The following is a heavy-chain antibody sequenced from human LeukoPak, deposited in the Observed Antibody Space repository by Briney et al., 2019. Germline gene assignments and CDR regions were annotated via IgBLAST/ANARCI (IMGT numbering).Heavy chain of an antibody. D-gene: IGHD3-9*01. V-gene: IGHV3-7*01. CDR3: ARVGSTPYYDILTGYYKGYYYYYMDV. Sequence: GGSLRLSCAASGFTLSSYWMSWVRQAPGKGLEWVANIKQDGSEKYYVDSVKGRFTISRDNAKNSLYLQMNSLRAEDTAVYYCARVGSTPYYDILTGYYKGYYYYYMDVWGKGTTVTVSS. CDR1: GFTLSSYW. CDR2: IKQDGSEK. J-gene: IGHJ6*03.